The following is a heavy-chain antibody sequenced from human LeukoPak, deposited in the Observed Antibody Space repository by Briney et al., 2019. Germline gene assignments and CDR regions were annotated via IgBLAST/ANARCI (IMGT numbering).Heavy chain of an antibody. CDR1: VGTFSTST. J-gene: IGHJ4*02. Sequence: GSPEKISCKTSVGTFSTSTISSVRQAPGQGLEWVGKIIPILGIANYAQKFQGRVTITADKSTSTAYMELSSVRSEDTAVYYCARDCSGGASCYWGQGTLVTVSS. V-gene: IGHV1-69*04. D-gene: IGHD1-26*01. CDR2: IIPILGIA. CDR3: ARDCSGGASCY.